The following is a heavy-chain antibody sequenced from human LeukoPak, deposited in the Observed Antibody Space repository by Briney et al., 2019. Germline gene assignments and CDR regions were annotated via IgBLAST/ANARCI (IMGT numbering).Heavy chain of an antibody. CDR3: ARVAVGLSGWEDY. CDR2: ISYSGST. D-gene: IGHD6-19*01. Sequence: SETLSLTCTVSGGSTSSTYYWSWIRQPPGKGLEWIGYISYSGSTNYNPSLRSRVTISVDTSKNQFSLKLSSVTAADTAVYYCARVAVGLSGWEDYWGQGTLVTVSS. J-gene: IGHJ4*02. V-gene: IGHV4-59*12. CDR1: GGSTSSTYY.